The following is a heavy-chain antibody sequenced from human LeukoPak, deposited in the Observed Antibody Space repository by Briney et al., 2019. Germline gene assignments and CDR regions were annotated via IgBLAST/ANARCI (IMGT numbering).Heavy chain of an antibody. CDR3: ARQLGYSSGWLRFDP. J-gene: IGHJ5*02. D-gene: IGHD6-19*01. CDR1: GYSFTSYW. Sequence: ESLKISCKGSGYSFTSYWIGWVRQMPGKGLEWMGIIYPGDSDTRYSPSFQGQVTISADKSISTAYLQWSSLKASDTAMYYCARQLGYSSGWLRFDPWGQGTLVTVSS. V-gene: IGHV5-51*01. CDR2: IYPGDSDT.